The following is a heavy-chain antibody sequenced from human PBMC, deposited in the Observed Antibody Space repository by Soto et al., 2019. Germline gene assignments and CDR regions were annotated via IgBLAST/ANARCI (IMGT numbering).Heavy chain of an antibody. CDR3: ARHVVGTDYYYYGMDV. V-gene: IGHV1-69*13. D-gene: IGHD2-21*02. CDR1: GGTFSSYA. J-gene: IGHJ6*02. CDR2: IIPIFGTA. Sequence: SVKVSCKASGGTFSSYAISWVRQAPGQGLEWMGGIIPIFGTANYAQKFQGRVTITADESTSTAYMELSSLRSEDTAVYYCARHVVGTDYYYYGMDVWGQGTTVTVSS.